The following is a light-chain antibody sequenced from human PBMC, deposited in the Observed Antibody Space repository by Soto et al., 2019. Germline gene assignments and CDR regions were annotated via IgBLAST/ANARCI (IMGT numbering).Light chain of an antibody. CDR2: GAT. CDR1: RSVDKW. Sequence: DIQMTQSPSTLSASLEDRVTIVCRASRSVDKWLAWYHQTSGKAPKLLISGATNLQTGVTSRIGGSGSGTDFTLTINNLQPEDVGHYYCQQYYSFWTFGQGTKVDIK. CDR3: QQYYSFWT. J-gene: IGKJ1*01. V-gene: IGKV1-5*02.